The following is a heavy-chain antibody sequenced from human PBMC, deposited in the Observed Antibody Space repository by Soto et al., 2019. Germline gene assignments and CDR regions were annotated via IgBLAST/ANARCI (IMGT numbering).Heavy chain of an antibody. J-gene: IGHJ4*02. CDR1: EFTFSSSW. Sequence: EVQVVESGGGLVQPGGSLRLSCVVSEFTFSSSWMHWVRQGPGKGLVWVSRINTDGSYINNADSVKGRFTTSRDNARNMLYLQMNSLRDEDTALYYCVTGWSEYWGQGTLVTVSS. V-gene: IGHV3-74*01. D-gene: IGHD2-15*01. CDR2: INTDGSYI. CDR3: VTGWSEY.